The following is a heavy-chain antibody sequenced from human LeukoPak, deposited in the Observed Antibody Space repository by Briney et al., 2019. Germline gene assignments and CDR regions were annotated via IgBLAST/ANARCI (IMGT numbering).Heavy chain of an antibody. CDR1: GYTFTSYY. CDR2: INPSGGST. V-gene: IGHV1-46*01. CDR3: ARAPIVVVPAATATNWFDP. Sequence: GASVKVSCKASGYTFTSYYMHWVRQAPGQGLEWMGIINPSGGSTSYAQKFQGRVTITADESTSTAYMELSSLRSEDTAVYYCARAPIVVVPAATATNWFDPWGQGTLVTVSS. J-gene: IGHJ5*02. D-gene: IGHD2-2*01.